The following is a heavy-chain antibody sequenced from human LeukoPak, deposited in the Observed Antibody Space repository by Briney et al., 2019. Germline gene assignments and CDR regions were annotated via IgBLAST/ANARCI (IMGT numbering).Heavy chain of an antibody. D-gene: IGHD4-11*01. V-gene: IGHV4-34*01. Sequence: SETLSLTCAVYDGSFSAYYWSWSRQPPGKGLEWIGEINHSGSTNYNPSLKSRVTISVDTSKNQFSLKLSSVIAADTAVYYCTRGPYSNLGRFDYWGQGSLVTVSS. CDR2: INHSGST. CDR3: TRGPYSNLGRFDY. J-gene: IGHJ4*02. CDR1: DGSFSAYY.